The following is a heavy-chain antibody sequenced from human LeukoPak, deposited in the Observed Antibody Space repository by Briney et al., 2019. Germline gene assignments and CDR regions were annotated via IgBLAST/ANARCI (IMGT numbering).Heavy chain of an antibody. V-gene: IGHV4-59*01. CDR2: IYHSGST. Sequence: PSETQSLTCAVSGGSISDYYWSWFRQPPGKGLEWIGYIYHSGSTNYNPSLKSRVTISVDTSKNQFSLKLSSVTAADTAVYYCARSLLGRSDYWGQGTLVT. CDR1: GGSISDYY. J-gene: IGHJ4*02. CDR3: ARSLLGRSDY. D-gene: IGHD7-27*01.